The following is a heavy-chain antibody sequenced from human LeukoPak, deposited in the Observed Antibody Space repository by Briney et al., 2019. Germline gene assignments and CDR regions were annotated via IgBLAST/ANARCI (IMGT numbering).Heavy chain of an antibody. CDR3: ARDRGAARPDWFDP. Sequence: ASVKVSCKASGYTFTSYGISWVRQAPGQGLEWMGWISAYNGNTNYAQKLQGRVTMTTDTSTSTAYMELRSLRSDDTAVCYCARDRGAARPDWFDPWGQGTLVTVSS. CDR2: ISAYNGNT. V-gene: IGHV1-18*01. J-gene: IGHJ5*02. D-gene: IGHD6-6*01. CDR1: GYTFTSYG.